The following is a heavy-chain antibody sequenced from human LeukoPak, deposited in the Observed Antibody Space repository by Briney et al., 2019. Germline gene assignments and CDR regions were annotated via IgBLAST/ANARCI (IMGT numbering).Heavy chain of an antibody. CDR1: GGSISSGGYY. D-gene: IGHD2-2*01. V-gene: IGHV4-31*03. CDR3: ARGGYQLLDGGMDV. Sequence: SQTLSLTCTVSGGSISSGGYYWSWIRQHPGKGLEWIGYIYYSGSTYYNPSLKSRVTISVDTSKNRFSLKLSSVTAADTAVYYCARGGYQLLDGGMDVWGKGTTVTVSS. J-gene: IGHJ6*04. CDR2: IYYSGST.